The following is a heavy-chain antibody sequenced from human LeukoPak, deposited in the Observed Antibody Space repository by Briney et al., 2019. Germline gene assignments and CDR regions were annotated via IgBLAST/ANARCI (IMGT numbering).Heavy chain of an antibody. CDR2: IKQDGSET. Sequence: PGGSLRLSCAASGFTFSNYWMIWVRQAPGKGLEWVASIKQDGSETDYVDVMKGRFTISRDNAKNSVYLQVNSLRAEDTAVYHCARIGYRSSSFDYWGQGTLVTVSS. CDR1: GFTFSNYW. J-gene: IGHJ4*02. CDR3: ARIGYRSSSFDY. D-gene: IGHD6-13*01. V-gene: IGHV3-7*01.